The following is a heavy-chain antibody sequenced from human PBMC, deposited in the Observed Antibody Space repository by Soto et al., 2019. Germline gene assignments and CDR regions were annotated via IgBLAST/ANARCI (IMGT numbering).Heavy chain of an antibody. Sequence: SVKVSCKDSGGTFSSYAISWVRQAPGQGLEWIGGIIPIFGTANYAQKFQGRVTITADESTSTAYMELSSLRSEDTAVYYCARYPNSGYDWDYYYYYGMDVWGQRTTVTVS. D-gene: IGHD5-12*01. CDR1: GGTFSSYA. V-gene: IGHV1-69*13. CDR2: IIPIFGTA. CDR3: ARYPNSGYDWDYYYYYGMDV. J-gene: IGHJ6*02.